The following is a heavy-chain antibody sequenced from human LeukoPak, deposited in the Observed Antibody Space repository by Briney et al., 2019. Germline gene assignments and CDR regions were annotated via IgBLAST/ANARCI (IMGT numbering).Heavy chain of an antibody. CDR3: ARGPTPRRLGRLDY. J-gene: IGHJ4*02. CDR1: GGSISSSSYY. Sequence: PSETLSLTCTVSGGSISSSSYYWGWIRQPPGKGLEWIGSIYYSGSTYYNPSLKSRVTISVDTSKNQFSLKLSSVTAADTAVYYCARGPTPRRLGRLDYWGQGTLVTVSS. CDR2: IYYSGST. V-gene: IGHV4-39*07. D-gene: IGHD2-21*01.